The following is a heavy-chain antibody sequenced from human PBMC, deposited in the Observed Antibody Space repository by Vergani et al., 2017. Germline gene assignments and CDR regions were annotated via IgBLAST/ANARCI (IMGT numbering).Heavy chain of an antibody. CDR2: IFSNDEK. V-gene: IGHV2-26*01. Sequence: ESGGGLVQPGGSLRLSCAASGFTFSSYAMSWVRQAPGKALEWLAHIFSNDEKSYSTSQSRLTITKDTSKSQVVLTMTNMDPVDTATYYCARIQTVTTSGFLTSDYWGQGTLVTVSS. CDR1: GFTFSSYA. CDR3: ARIQTVTTSGFLTSDY. D-gene: IGHD4-17*01. J-gene: IGHJ4*02.